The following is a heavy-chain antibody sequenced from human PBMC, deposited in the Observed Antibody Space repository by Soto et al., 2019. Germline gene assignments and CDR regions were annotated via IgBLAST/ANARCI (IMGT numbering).Heavy chain of an antibody. CDR3: AKDNSGWLYSDY. CDR2: ISASGGST. J-gene: IGHJ4*02. D-gene: IGHD6-19*01. Sequence: GLPLRVSCAAAGFTFSSYAMSWVSQAPGKGLEWVSGISASGGSTYYADSVKGRFTISRDNSKNTLYVQMNSLRAEDTAVYYCAKDNSGWLYSDYWGQGTLVTVSS. V-gene: IGHV3-23*01. CDR1: GFTFSSYA.